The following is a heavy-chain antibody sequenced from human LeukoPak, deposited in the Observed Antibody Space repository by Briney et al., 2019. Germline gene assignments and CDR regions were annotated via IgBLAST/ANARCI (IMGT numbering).Heavy chain of an antibody. V-gene: IGHV1-2*02. J-gene: IGHJ5*02. CDR1: GYTFTGYY. CDR3: ARRGRMFGLRLGELSS. CDR2: INPNSGGT. D-gene: IGHD3-16*02. Sequence: VASVKVSCKAFGYTFTGYYMHWVRQAPGQGLEWMGWINPNSGGTNYAQKFQGRVTMTRDTSISTAYMELSRLRSDDTAVYYCARRGRMFGLRLGELSSWGQGTLVTVSS.